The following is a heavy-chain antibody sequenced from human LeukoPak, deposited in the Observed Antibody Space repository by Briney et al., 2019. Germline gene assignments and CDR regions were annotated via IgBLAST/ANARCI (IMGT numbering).Heavy chain of an antibody. Sequence: GGSLRLSCAASGFTFSSYAMSWVRQAPGKGLEWVSVISNSGGSTFYADSVKGRFTISRDNSKNTLYLQMNSPRAEDTAVYYCARSRGSSGRYYFGYWGQGTLVTVSS. D-gene: IGHD6-19*01. J-gene: IGHJ4*02. CDR3: ARSRGSSGRYYFGY. CDR2: ISNSGGST. V-gene: IGHV3-23*01. CDR1: GFTFSSYA.